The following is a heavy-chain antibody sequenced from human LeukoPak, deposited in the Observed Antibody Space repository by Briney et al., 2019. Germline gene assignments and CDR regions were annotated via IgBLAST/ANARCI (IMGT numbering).Heavy chain of an antibody. D-gene: IGHD6-19*01. J-gene: IGHJ5*02. CDR1: GGSISRSSSY. Sequence: SETLSLTCTVSGGSISRSSSYWSWIRQPPGKGLEWIVYIYYSGTTKYNPSLKSRVTISIDTSKNQFSLKVNSVTAADTAVYYCARGQPQRYSSGWYVNWFDPWGQGTLVTVSS. CDR3: ARGQPQRYSSGWYVNWFDP. CDR2: IYYSGTT. V-gene: IGHV4-61*01.